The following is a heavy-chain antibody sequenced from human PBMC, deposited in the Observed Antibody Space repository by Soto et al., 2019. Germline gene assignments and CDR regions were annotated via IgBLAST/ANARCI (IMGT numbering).Heavy chain of an antibody. CDR1: GITFGSRA. Sequence: GGSLRLSCVASGITFGSRAMSWVRQAPGEGLEWVSTITDSGGDAKYADSVKGRFSISRDTSQSTLYLQMNSLRADDTAMYYCARWSYLDYWGQGTRVTVSS. D-gene: IGHD3-3*01. V-gene: IGHV3-23*01. CDR2: ITDSGGDA. J-gene: IGHJ4*02. CDR3: ARWSYLDY.